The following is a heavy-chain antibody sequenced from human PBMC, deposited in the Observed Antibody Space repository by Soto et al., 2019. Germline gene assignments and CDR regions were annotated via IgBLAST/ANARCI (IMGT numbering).Heavy chain of an antibody. D-gene: IGHD3-10*01. J-gene: IGHJ4*02. V-gene: IGHV3-23*01. CDR1: GFTLSDHY. Sequence: PGGSLRLSCAGSGFTLSDHYIDWVRQAPGKGLQWVSTIGGSGDGTYYADSVKGRFTISRDNSKNTLYLQMNSLRAEDTAVYYCAKAREVTLVRVPSSYWGQGTLVTVSS. CDR3: AKAREVTLVRVPSSY. CDR2: IGGSGDGT.